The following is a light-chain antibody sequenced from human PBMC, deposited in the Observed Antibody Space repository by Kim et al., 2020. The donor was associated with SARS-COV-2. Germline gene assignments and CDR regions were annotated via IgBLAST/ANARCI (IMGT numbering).Light chain of an antibody. V-gene: IGLV1-47*01. J-gene: IGLJ2*01. CDR1: SSNIGSNS. CDR3: AAWDDSLSGCVV. Sequence: QSVLTQPPSASGTPGQRVTISCSGSSSNIGSNSVSWYQQLPATTPKLLIYRNNQRPSGFPDRFSGSSSGTSASLAISGLRSEDEADYYCAAWDDSLSGCVVFGGGTQLTVL. CDR2: RNN.